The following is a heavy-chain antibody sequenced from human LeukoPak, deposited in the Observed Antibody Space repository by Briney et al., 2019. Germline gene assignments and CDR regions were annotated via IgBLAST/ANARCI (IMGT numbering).Heavy chain of an antibody. D-gene: IGHD5-18*01. V-gene: IGHV3-23*01. J-gene: IGHJ4*02. CDR2: ISGSGGST. CDR1: GFTFSSYA. Sequence: GGSLRLSCAASGFTFSSYAMSWVRQAPGKGLEWVSAISGSGGSTYYADSVKGRFTISRDNSKNTLYLRMNSLRAEDTAVYYCAKDDGYSYGYDYWGQGTLVTVSS. CDR3: AKDDGYSYGYDY.